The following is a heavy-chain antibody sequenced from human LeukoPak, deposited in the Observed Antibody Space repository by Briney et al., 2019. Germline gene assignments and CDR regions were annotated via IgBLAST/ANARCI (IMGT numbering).Heavy chain of an antibody. Sequence: PGGSLRLSCAASGFTFSSCAMNWVRQAPGTGLEWVSSISGSGDNTYYADSVKGRFTISRDNSKNMLYLQMNSLRGEDTALYYCAKDFCSGSYYCFDYWGQGTLVTVSS. V-gene: IGHV3-23*01. CDR2: ISGSGDNT. CDR1: GFTFSSCA. CDR3: AKDFCSGSYYCFDY. J-gene: IGHJ4*02. D-gene: IGHD1-26*01.